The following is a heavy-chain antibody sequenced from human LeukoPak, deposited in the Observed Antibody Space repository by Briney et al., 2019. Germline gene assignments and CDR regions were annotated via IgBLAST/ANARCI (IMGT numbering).Heavy chain of an antibody. CDR1: GFTFSSYA. CDR2: ISYDGSNK. Sequence: GGSLRLSCAASGFTFSSYAMHWVGQAPGKGREWVAVISYDGSNKYYADSVKGRFTISRDNSKNTLYLQMNSLRAEDTAVYYCARGPGTYYYYYGMDVWGQGTTVTVSS. D-gene: IGHD1/OR15-1a*01. J-gene: IGHJ6*02. CDR3: ARGPGTYYYYYGMDV. V-gene: IGHV3-30*04.